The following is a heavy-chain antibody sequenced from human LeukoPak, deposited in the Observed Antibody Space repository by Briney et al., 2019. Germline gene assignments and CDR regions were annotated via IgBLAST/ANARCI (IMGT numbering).Heavy chain of an antibody. D-gene: IGHD3/OR15-3a*01. V-gene: IGHV3-30*03. J-gene: IGHJ4*02. CDR3: ARGSEYRYDFTGRGRTKSRLDY. CDR1: GFTFSSYS. Sequence: GGSLRLSCAASGFTFSSYSMNWVRQAPGKGLEWVAVISYDGSNKYYAESVKGRFTISRDNSKNTVFLQMNSLRAEDTAVYYCARGSEYRYDFTGRGRTKSRLDYWGQGTLVTVSS. CDR2: ISYDGSNK.